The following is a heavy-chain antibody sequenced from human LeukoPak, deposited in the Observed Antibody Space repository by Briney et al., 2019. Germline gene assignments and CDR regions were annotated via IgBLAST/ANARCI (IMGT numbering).Heavy chain of an antibody. V-gene: IGHV2-5*02. CDR2: IYWDDEK. D-gene: IGHD3-22*01. CDR1: GFSLSTNGVG. J-gene: IGHJ4*02. CDR3: AHRDLDDSSVDV. Sequence: SGPTLVQPTQPLTLTCTFSGFSLSTNGVGVGWIRQPPEKALEWLALIYWDDEKRYSPSLKSRLTITKDTSKNQVVLTMTNMDPVDTATYYCAHRDLDDSSVDVWGQGTLVTVSS.